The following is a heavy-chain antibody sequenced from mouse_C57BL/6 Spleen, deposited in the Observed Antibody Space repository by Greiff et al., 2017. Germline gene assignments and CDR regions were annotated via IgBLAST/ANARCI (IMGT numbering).Heavy chain of an antibody. D-gene: IGHD4-1*01. CDR3: ARLSGTGDFDY. Sequence: EVQLVESGGGLVQPGGSLKLSCAASGFTFSDYGMAWVRPAPRKGPEWVAFISNLAYSIYYAATVTGRFTISRENAKNTLYLEMSSLRSEDTAMYYCARLSGTGDFDYWGQGTTLTVSS. CDR2: ISNLAYSI. J-gene: IGHJ2*01. CDR1: GFTFSDYG. V-gene: IGHV5-15*01.